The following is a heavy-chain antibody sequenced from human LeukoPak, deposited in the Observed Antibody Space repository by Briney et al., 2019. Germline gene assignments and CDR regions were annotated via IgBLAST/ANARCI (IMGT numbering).Heavy chain of an antibody. CDR3: ATPGGGGSCFLSLCYYGMDV. Sequence: GGSLRLSCAASGFTVSSNYMSWVRQAPGKGLEWVSVIYNGGSTYYADSVKGRFTISRDNSKNTLYLQMNSLRAEDTAVYYCATPGGGGSCFLSLCYYGMDVWGQGTTVTVSS. V-gene: IGHV3-53*01. CDR2: IYNGGST. D-gene: IGHD2-15*01. CDR1: GFTVSSNY. J-gene: IGHJ6*02.